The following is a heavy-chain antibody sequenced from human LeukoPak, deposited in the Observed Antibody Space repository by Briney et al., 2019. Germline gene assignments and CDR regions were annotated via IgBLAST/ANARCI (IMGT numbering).Heavy chain of an antibody. V-gene: IGHV3-23*01. J-gene: IGHJ4*02. D-gene: IGHD3-22*01. Sequence: GGSLRLSCAASGFTFSSYSMNWVRQAPGKGLEWVSSISGSGGSTNYADSVKGRFTISRDNSKNTLYLQMNSLRDEDTAVYYCAKSSYYDSSGYYREYYFDFWGQGTLVTVSS. CDR1: GFTFSSYS. CDR3: AKSSYYDSSGYYREYYFDF. CDR2: ISGSGGST.